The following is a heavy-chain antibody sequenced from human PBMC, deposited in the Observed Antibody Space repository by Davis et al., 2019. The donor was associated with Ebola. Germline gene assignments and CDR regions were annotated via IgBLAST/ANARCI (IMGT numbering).Heavy chain of an antibody. J-gene: IGHJ4*02. Sequence: GESLKISCVASGFTFSDHGMHWVRQAPGKGLEWLAVILHDGSNKFYIDSVKGRFTISRDNAKSTLYLEMNSLRVEDSALYYCARSGENGGNDSWGQGTLVTVSS. V-gene: IGHV3-33*01. D-gene: IGHD3-10*01. CDR3: ARSGENGGNDS. CDR2: ILHDGSNK. CDR1: GFTFSDHG.